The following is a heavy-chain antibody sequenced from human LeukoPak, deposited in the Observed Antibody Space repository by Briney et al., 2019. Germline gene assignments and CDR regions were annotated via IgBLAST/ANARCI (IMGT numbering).Heavy chain of an antibody. V-gene: IGHV1-2*02. D-gene: IGHD5-18*01. Sequence: ASVKVSCKASGYTFTGYYMHWVRQAPGQGLEWMGWINPNSGGTNYAQKFQGRVTMTRDTSISTAYMELSRLRSDDTAVYYCARDLLQLWSQRPDYSMDVWGQGTTVTVSS. CDR3: ARDLLQLWSQRPDYSMDV. CDR1: GYTFTGYY. J-gene: IGHJ6*02. CDR2: INPNSGGT.